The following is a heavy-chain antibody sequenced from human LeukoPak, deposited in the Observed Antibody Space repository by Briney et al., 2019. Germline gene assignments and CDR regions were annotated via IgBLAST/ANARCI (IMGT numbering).Heavy chain of an antibody. D-gene: IGHD4-23*01. Sequence: PSETLSLTCTVSGGSISSGSYYWSWIRQPAGKGLEWIGRIYTSGSTNYNPSLKSRVTISVDTSKNQFSLKLSSVTAADTAVYYCARDRWLDFWGQGTLVTVSS. CDR3: ARDRWLDF. CDR1: GGSISSGSYY. J-gene: IGHJ4*02. V-gene: IGHV4-61*02. CDR2: IYTSGST.